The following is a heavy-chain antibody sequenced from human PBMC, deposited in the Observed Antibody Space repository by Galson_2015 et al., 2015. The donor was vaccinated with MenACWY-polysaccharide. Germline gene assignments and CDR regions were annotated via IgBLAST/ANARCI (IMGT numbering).Heavy chain of an antibody. CDR2: INAGNGNT. V-gene: IGHV1-3*01. CDR3: ARDRGGWFGY. Sequence: SVKVSCKASGYTFTTYAMHWVRQAPGQRLEWMGWINAGNGNTKYSQKFQGRVTITWDTSASTAYMELSSLRSEDTAVYYCARDRGGWFGYWGQGTLATVSS. D-gene: IGHD3-10*01. CDR1: GYTFTTYA. J-gene: IGHJ5*01.